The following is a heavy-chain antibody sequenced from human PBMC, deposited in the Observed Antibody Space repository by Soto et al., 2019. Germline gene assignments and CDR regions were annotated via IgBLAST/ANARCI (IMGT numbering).Heavy chain of an antibody. CDR2: IFYLGSS. CDR1: GDSIISSDFY. Sequence: PSETLSLTCTVSGDSIISSDFYWGWVRQPPGKGLEWIGSIFYLGSSYYNPSLKSRVTMSVDTSKNQFSLRLRSVTAADTALYFCARDSLALRKNNWFDPWGQGIMVTV. D-gene: IGHD3-3*02. CDR3: ARDSLALRKNNWFDP. V-gene: IGHV4-39*02. J-gene: IGHJ5*02.